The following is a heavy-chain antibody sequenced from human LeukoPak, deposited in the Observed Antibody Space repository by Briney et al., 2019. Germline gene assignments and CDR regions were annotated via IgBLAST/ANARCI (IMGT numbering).Heavy chain of an antibody. V-gene: IGHV4-34*01. CDR2: INDSGRT. CDR1: GGSFSNYY. D-gene: IGHD1-7*01. Sequence: PSETLSLTCAVYGGSFSNYYWSWIRQPPAKGREWIGEINDSGRTNYNPSLMSRVTVSVDTSKNQFSLRLTSVTATDTAVYYCARRWNYGRNYYIDVWGNGATVSVSS. J-gene: IGHJ6*03. CDR3: ARRWNYGRNYYIDV.